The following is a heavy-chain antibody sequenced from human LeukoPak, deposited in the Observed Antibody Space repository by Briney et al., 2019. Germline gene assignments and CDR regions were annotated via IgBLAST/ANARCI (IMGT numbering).Heavy chain of an antibody. CDR3: ARSRGWGTFDI. V-gene: IGHV3-64*04. D-gene: IGHD3-10*01. CDR1: GFTFSSYA. CDR2: ISRYGGST. J-gene: IGHJ3*02. Sequence: GGSLRLSCSASGFTFSSYAMHWVRKAPGKGLQYASAISRYGGSTYYADSVKARFTISRDNSKNTLYLQMNSLRVGDTAVYYCARSRGWGTFDIWGQGTMVTVSS.